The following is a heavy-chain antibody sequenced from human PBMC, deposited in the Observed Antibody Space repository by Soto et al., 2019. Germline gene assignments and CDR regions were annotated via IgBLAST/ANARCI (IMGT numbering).Heavy chain of an antibody. D-gene: IGHD6-13*01. J-gene: IGHJ4*02. CDR2: IYWDDDK. Sequence: QITLKESGPTLVKPTQTLTLTCTFSGFSLSTSGEGVGWIRQPPGKALEWLILIYWDDDKRHSPSLKTRLTITKDTSKNQVVLTMTNMEPVDTATYYCARRRSSSWHFDYWGQGTLVTVSS. V-gene: IGHV2-5*02. CDR3: ARRRSSSWHFDY. CDR1: GFSLSTSGEG.